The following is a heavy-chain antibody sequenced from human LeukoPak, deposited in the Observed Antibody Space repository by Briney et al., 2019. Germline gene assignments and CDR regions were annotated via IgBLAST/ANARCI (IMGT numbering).Heavy chain of an antibody. V-gene: IGHV1-8*01. J-gene: IGHJ4*02. CDR2: MNPKSGET. Sequence: MGWMNPKSGETGSTQKCQGRVRITRNTSRITAYMELSSLRSEDTAVYYCARGRIGDYVRYWGQGTLVTVSS. D-gene: IGHD4-17*01. CDR3: ARGRIGDYVRY.